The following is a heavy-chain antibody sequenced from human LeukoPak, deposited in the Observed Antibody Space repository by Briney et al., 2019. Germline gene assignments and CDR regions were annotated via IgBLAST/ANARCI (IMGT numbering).Heavy chain of an antibody. V-gene: IGHV4-31*03. CDR1: GGSVSSDDYC. Sequence: PSETLSLTCSASGGSVSSDDYCWNWIRQHPGKGLEWIGYIYYSGSTYYNPSLKSRVALSVDTSKNQFSLKLSSLTAADTAVYYCAKSREEIRGLDAFDIWGQGTMVTVSS. J-gene: IGHJ3*02. CDR3: AKSREEIRGLDAFDI. D-gene: IGHD5-24*01. CDR2: IYYSGST.